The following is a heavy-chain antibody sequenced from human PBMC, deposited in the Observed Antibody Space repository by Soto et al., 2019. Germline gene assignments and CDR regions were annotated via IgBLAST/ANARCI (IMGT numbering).Heavy chain of an antibody. V-gene: IGHV1-69*06. CDR1: GGTFSSYA. D-gene: IGHD2-2*01. J-gene: IGHJ5*02. CDR2: IIPIFGTA. Sequence: QVQLVQSGAEVKKPGSSVKVSCKASGGTFSSYAISWVRQAPGQGLEWMGGIIPIFGTANYAQKFQGRVTITADKSTSTAYMELSSLRSEDTAAYYCARVRCSSTSCPRGWFDPWGQGTLVTVSS. CDR3: ARVRCSSTSCPRGWFDP.